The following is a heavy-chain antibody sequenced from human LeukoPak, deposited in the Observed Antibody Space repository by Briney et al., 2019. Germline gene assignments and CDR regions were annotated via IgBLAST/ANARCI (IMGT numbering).Heavy chain of an antibody. CDR1: GYTFTGYY. CDR3: ARVAPRYCSSTSCLDY. J-gene: IGHJ4*02. V-gene: IGHV1-2*02. CDR2: INPNSGGT. Sequence: ASVKVSCKASGYTFTGYYMHWVRQAPGQGLEWMGWINPNSGGTNYAQKFQGRVTMTRDTSISTAYVELSRLRSDDTAVYYCARVAPRYCSSTSCLDYWGQGTLVTVSS. D-gene: IGHD2-2*01.